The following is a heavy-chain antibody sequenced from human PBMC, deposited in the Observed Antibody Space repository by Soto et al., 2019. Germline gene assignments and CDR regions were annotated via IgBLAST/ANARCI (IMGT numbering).Heavy chain of an antibody. J-gene: IGHJ5*02. CDR1: GFTFSSYS. CDR3: ARDLRDGYYYDSSGYSNWFDP. D-gene: IGHD3-22*01. V-gene: IGHV3-21*01. Sequence: PGGSLRLSCAASGFTFSSYSMNWVRQAPGKGLEWVSSISSSSSYIYYADSVKGRFTISRDNAKNSLYLQMNSLRAEDTDVYYRARDLRDGYYYDSSGYSNWFDPGGQGTLVTVSS. CDR2: ISSSSSYI.